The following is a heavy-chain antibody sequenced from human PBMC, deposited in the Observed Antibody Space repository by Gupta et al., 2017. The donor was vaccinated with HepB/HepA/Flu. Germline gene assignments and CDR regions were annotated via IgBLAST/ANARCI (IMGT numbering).Heavy chain of an antibody. Sequence: EVQLVESGGGLVQPGGSLRLSCATSGFTFSSYWMNWVRQTPEKGLEWVANMYQDGSEKYNVGSVKGRFTISRDNAKNSLYLQMNNLRAEDTAVYYCARGAYSGSHDYWGQGTLVTDSS. CDR1: GFTFSSYW. V-gene: IGHV3-7*01. J-gene: IGHJ4*02. CDR2: MYQDGSEK. D-gene: IGHD1-26*01. CDR3: ARGAYSGSHDY.